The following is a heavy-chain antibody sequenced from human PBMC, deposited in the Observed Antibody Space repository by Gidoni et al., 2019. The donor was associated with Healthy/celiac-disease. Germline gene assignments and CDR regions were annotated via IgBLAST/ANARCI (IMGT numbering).Heavy chain of an antibody. CDR3: AKGDYGDYFAFDP. CDR2: IYYSGGT. Sequence: QLQLQESVPGLVKPSETLSLTCPVSGGSSRSSSYHWGWLRQPPGKGLEWIGSIYYSGGTDYSPSLTGRVTVSGDTSKPQFSLKLSSVTAADTAVYYCAKGDYGDYFAFDPWGQGTLVTVSS. V-gene: IGHV4-39*01. D-gene: IGHD4-17*01. CDR1: GGSSRSSSYH. J-gene: IGHJ5*02.